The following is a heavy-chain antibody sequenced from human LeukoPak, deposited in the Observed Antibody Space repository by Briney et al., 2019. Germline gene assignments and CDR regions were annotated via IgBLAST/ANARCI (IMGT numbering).Heavy chain of an antibody. CDR3: ARGRDSRGYNAHTDAFET. CDR2: INPNSGGT. D-gene: IGHD3-22*01. V-gene: IGHV1-2*02. CDR1: GYTFIGYY. Sequence: ASVKVSFKSCGYTFIGYYMHWVRQAPGQGLEWMGWINPNSGGTNYAQKFQGRVTMTRDTSISTAYMELSRLRSDDTAVYYCARGRDSRGYNAHTDAFETCGQGTMVTVSS. J-gene: IGHJ3*02.